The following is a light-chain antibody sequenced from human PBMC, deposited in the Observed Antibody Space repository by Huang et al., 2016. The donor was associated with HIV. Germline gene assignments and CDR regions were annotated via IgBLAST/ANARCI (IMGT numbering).Light chain of an antibody. CDR2: GAS. Sequence: EILMTQSPGTLSVSPGERVSLSCRASQSVSSNLAWYQQKGGQAPRLLMYGASTRDTGIPARFSGSGSVTEFTLTISSLQSEDFVVYYCHQYNKWPESFGQGTKVEIE. CDR1: QSVSSN. J-gene: IGKJ1*01. V-gene: IGKV3-15*01. CDR3: HQYNKWPES.